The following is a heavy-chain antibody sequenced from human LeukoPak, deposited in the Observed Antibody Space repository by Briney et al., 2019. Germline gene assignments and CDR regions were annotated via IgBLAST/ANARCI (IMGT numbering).Heavy chain of an antibody. Sequence: ASVKVSCKVSGYTLTELSMHWVRHAPGKGLEWMGGFDPEDGETIYAQKFQGRVTMTEDTSTDTAYMELSSLRSEDTAVCYCATGPATVTLYTMWGQGTLVTVSS. J-gene: IGHJ4*02. CDR1: GYTLTELS. D-gene: IGHD4-17*01. CDR3: ATGPATVTLYTM. V-gene: IGHV1-24*01. CDR2: FDPEDGET.